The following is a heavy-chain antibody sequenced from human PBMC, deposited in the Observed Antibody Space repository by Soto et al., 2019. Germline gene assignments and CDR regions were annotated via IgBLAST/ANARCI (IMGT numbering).Heavy chain of an antibody. D-gene: IGHD2-2*01. CDR3: ASHSCSSTSCYLSTGWFDP. J-gene: IGHJ5*02. CDR2: IYYSGST. V-gene: IGHV4-59*01. CDR1: VGSISSYY. Sequence: SETLSLTCTVSVGSISSYYRSWIRQPPGKGLEWIGYIYYSGSTNYNPSLKSRVTISVDTSKNQFSLKLSSVTAADTAVYYCASHSCSSTSCYLSTGWFDPWGQGTLVTVSS.